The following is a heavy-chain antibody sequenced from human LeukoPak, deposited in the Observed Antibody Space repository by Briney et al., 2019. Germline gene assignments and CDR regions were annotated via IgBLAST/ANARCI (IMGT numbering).Heavy chain of an antibody. Sequence: PGGSLRLSCATSGFTFSAHHMNWVRQAPGKGLEWVSGITASGATTYYADSVKGRFTISRDSSQSTLYLQMNSLRAEDTAVYYCARAEAAGDNRGGYYYFYMDVWGKGTTVTVSS. J-gene: IGHJ6*03. D-gene: IGHD6-25*01. CDR3: ARAEAAGDNRGGYYYFYMDV. CDR1: GFTFSAHH. V-gene: IGHV3-23*01. CDR2: ITASGATT.